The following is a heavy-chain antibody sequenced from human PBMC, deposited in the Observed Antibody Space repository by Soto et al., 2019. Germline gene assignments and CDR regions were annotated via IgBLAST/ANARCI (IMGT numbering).Heavy chain of an antibody. CDR2: IYYSETT. CDR1: GYSISSSNW. J-gene: IGHJ4*02. CDR3: ARREIEGPIDC. D-gene: IGHD1-26*01. Sequence: QVQLQESGPGLVKPSDTLSLTFAVSGYSISSSNWWGWIRQPPGKGLVWIGYIYYSETTYYNPSLKSRVTMSLDTSKNQFSLKLTSVTAVDKAVYYCARREIEGPIDCWGQGTLVTVSS. V-gene: IGHV4-28*01.